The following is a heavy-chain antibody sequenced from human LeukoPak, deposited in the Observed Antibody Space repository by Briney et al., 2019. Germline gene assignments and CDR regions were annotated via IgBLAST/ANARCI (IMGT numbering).Heavy chain of an antibody. CDR2: IYPGDSDT. D-gene: IGHD3-3*01. CDR1: GYSFTSYW. Sequence: GESLKISCKGSGYSFTSYWIGWVRQMPGKGLEWMGIIYPGDSDTRYSPSFQGQVTISADKSISTAYLQWSSLKASDTAMYYCARGSFWSGSNYYMDVWGNGTTVTVSS. V-gene: IGHV5-51*01. CDR3: ARGSFWSGSNYYMDV. J-gene: IGHJ6*03.